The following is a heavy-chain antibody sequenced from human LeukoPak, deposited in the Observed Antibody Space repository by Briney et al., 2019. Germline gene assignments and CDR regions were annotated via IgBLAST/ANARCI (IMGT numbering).Heavy chain of an antibody. Sequence: SETLSLTCAVYGGSFSGYHWSWIRQPPGKGLEWIGEINHSGSTNYNPSLKSRVTISVDTSKNQFSLKLSSVTAADTAVYYCARIQFDPWGQGTLVTVSS. V-gene: IGHV4-34*01. J-gene: IGHJ5*02. CDR1: GGSFSGYH. CDR2: INHSGST. CDR3: ARIQFDP.